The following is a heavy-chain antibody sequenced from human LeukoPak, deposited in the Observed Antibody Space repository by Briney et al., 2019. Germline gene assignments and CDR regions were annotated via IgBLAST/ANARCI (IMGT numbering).Heavy chain of an antibody. CDR1: GGTFSSET. D-gene: IGHD4-23*01. CDR3: ARTLYDYGGLDY. J-gene: IGHJ4*02. CDR2: IIPILGIT. Sequence: SVKVSCKASGGTFSSETISWVRQAPGQGLEWMGRIIPILGITNYAQKFQGRVTITADKSTSTAYMELSSLRSDDTAVYYWARTLYDYGGLDYWGQGTLVTVSS. V-gene: IGHV1-69*02.